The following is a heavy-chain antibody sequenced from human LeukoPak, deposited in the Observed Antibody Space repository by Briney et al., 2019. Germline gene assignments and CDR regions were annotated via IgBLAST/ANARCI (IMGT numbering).Heavy chain of an antibody. J-gene: IGHJ5*02. CDR3: ARGSLTVDP. V-gene: IGHV4-38-2*01. CDR1: GYSISSGYY. CDR2: IYHSGST. Sequence: SETLSLTCAVSGYSISSGYYWGWIRQPPGKGLEWIGSIYHSGSTYYNPSLKSRVTISVDTSKNQFSLKLSSVTAADTAVYFCARGSLTVDPWGQGTLVTVSS.